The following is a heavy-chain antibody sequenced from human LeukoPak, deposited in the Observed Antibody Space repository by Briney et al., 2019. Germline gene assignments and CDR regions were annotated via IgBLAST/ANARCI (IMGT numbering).Heavy chain of an antibody. CDR3: ASYMIRGPYHFDY. V-gene: IGHV4-39*01. CDR1: GGSISSSDYY. CDR2: IYYSGTT. J-gene: IGHJ4*02. D-gene: IGHD3-10*01. Sequence: PSETLSLTCTVSGGSISSSDYYWAWIRQPPGKGLEWLGSIYYSGTTYYKPSLKSRVTISVDTSKNQVSLKLSSVTAADTAVYYCASYMIRGPYHFDYWGQGTLVSVSS.